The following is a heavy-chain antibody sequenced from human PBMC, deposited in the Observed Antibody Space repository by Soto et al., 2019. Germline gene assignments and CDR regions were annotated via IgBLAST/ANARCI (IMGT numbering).Heavy chain of an antibody. Sequence: GGSLRLSCAASVFTFSSYGMHWVRQAPGKGLEWVAVISYDGSNKYYADSVKGRFTISRDNSKNTLYLQMNSLRAEDTAVYYCAKDLRNLGTMIVVVTLGMDVWGQGTTVTVSS. J-gene: IGHJ6*02. D-gene: IGHD3-22*01. CDR2: ISYDGSNK. CDR1: VFTFSSYG. CDR3: AKDLRNLGTMIVVVTLGMDV. V-gene: IGHV3-30*18.